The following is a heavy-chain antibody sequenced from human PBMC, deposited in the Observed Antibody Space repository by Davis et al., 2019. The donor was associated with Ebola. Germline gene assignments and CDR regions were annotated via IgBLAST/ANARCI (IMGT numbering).Heavy chain of an antibody. V-gene: IGHV3-33*08. CDR1: GFTFSSYG. J-gene: IGHJ4*02. CDR3: ARDIAGGGNWNDY. D-gene: IGHD4-23*01. Sequence: GESLKISCAASGFTFSSYGMHWVRQAPGKGLEWVAVIWYDGSNKYYADSVKGRFTISRDNSKNTLYLQMNSLRAEDTAVYYCARDIAGGGNWNDYWGQGTLVTVSS. CDR2: IWYDGSNK.